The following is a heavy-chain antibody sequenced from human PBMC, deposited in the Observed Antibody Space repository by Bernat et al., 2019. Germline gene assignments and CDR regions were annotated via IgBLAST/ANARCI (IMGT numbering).Heavy chain of an antibody. Sequence: EVQLVESGGGLVQPGGSLRLSCAASGFTFSSYEMNWVRQAPGKGLEWVSYISSSGSTIYYTDSVKGRFTISRDNAKNSLYLQMNSLRAEDTAVYYCVRASPYSYYYYYMDVWGKGTTVTVSS. D-gene: IGHD4-4*01. CDR1: GFTFSSYE. J-gene: IGHJ6*03. CDR3: VRASPYSYYYYYMDV. CDR2: ISSSGSTI. V-gene: IGHV3-48*03.